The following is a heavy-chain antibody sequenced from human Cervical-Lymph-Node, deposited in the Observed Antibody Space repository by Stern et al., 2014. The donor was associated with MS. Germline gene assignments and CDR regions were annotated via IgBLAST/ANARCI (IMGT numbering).Heavy chain of an antibody. Sequence: QLVQSGAEIRKPGASVKISCEASGYTFTTYYMHWVRQAPGQGIEWVALFNPSDGKTTYAQRFQGRVTVTGDTSTSTVYMELTGLRSEDTAVYYCARVLSLATSDSWGQGTLVIVSS. D-gene: IGHD1-1*01. CDR2: FNPSDGKT. CDR1: GYTFTTYY. V-gene: IGHV1-46*01. CDR3: ARVLSLATSDS. J-gene: IGHJ4*02.